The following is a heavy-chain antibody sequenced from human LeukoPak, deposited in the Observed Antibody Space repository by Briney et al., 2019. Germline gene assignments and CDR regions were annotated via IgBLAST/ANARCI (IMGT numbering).Heavy chain of an antibody. J-gene: IGHJ4*02. V-gene: IGHV3-30*02. Sequence: SGGSLRPSCAASGFTFSSYGMHWVRQAPGKGLEWVAFIRYDGSNKYYADSVKGRFTISRDNSKNTLYLQMNSLRAEDTAVYYCAKEVAGMVRGALYWGQGTLVTVSS. D-gene: IGHD3-10*01. CDR1: GFTFSSYG. CDR3: AKEVAGMVRGALY. CDR2: IRYDGSNK.